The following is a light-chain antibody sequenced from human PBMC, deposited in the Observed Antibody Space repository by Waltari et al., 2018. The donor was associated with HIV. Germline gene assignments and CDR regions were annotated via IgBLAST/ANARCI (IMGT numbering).Light chain of an antibody. CDR1: SGPATFDHY. Sequence: QAVVTQDPSLTVSPGGTVTLPCASTSGPATFDHYPYWLQHKPVQAPTPLRVATHVTYSWTPARFSGSLRGDKAALTLSDVQPEDEADYYCFLSYSGVGVFGGGTKLSVL. CDR3: FLSYSGVGV. J-gene: IGLJ3*02. V-gene: IGLV7-46*01. CDR2: ATH.